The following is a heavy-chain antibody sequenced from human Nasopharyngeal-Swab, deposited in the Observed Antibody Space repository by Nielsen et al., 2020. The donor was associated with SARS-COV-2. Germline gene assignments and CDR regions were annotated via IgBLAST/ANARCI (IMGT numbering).Heavy chain of an antibody. Sequence: GGSLRLSCAASGFTFSRYTMHWVRQAPGKGLEWVAVISYDGSNKYYADSVKGRFTISRDISKNTLYLQMNSLRAEDTAVFYCASTPLDSSGYYYAFHYWGREPWSPSPQ. D-gene: IGHD3-22*01. CDR1: GFTFSRYT. CDR3: ASTPLDSSGYYYAFHY. CDR2: ISYDGSNK. J-gene: IGHJ4*02. V-gene: IGHV3-30-3*01.